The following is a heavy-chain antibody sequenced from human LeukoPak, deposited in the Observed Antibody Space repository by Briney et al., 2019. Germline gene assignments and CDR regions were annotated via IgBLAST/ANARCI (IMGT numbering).Heavy chain of an antibody. J-gene: IGHJ4*02. CDR3: VRDYYSGY. CDR1: GFTFSTSW. Sequence: GGSLRLSCVASGFTFSTSWMSWVRQAPGKGLEWMAKIKQDGSETYYVDSVKGRFTISRDNAKNSVYLQMNSLRAEDTAVYYCVRDYYSGYWGQGTLVTVSS. V-gene: IGHV3-7*05. D-gene: IGHD3-10*01. CDR2: IKQDGSET.